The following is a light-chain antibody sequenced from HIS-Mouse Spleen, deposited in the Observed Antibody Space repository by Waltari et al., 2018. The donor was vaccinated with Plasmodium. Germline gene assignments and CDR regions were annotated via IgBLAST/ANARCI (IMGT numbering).Light chain of an antibody. CDR1: VLATNY. CDR3: YSAADNNLV. V-gene: IGLV3-27*01. CDR2: KDS. Sequence: SYELTPPSSVPVSPGQTARITAPGAVLATNYERWFQQKPGQAPVPVIYKDSERPSGIPERFSGSSSGTTVTLTISGAQVEDEADYYCYSAADNNLVFGGGTKLTVL. J-gene: IGLJ3*02.